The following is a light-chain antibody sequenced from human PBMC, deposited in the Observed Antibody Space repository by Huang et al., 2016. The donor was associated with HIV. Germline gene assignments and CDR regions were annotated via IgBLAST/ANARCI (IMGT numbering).Light chain of an antibody. CDR3: MQSLQSLT. V-gene: IGKV2-28*01. J-gene: IGKJ4*01. Sequence: DIVMTKSPLSLPVTAGETASISCRSSQSLVHDNGYSYLDWYLQKPGQSPQVLIYMASRRGPGSPDRFSSGGSGTNFTREINILDAEDVVTYYCMQSLQSLTFGGGTSLEIK. CDR1: QSLVHDNGYSY. CDR2: MAS.